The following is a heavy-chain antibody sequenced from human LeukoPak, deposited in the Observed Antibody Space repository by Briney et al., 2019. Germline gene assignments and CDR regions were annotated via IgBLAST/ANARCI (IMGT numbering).Heavy chain of an antibody. V-gene: IGHV5-51*01. D-gene: IGHD3-22*01. CDR2: IYPGDSDT. CDR3: ARHALHYDNSGYYFAY. J-gene: IGHJ4*02. CDR1: GYSLATYW. Sequence: GESLKISCKGSGYSLATYWIGWVRQMPGKGLEWMGIIYPGDSDTRYSPSFQGQVTISADKSISTAYLQWSSLKASDTAIYYCARHALHYDNSGYYFAYWGQGTLVTVSS.